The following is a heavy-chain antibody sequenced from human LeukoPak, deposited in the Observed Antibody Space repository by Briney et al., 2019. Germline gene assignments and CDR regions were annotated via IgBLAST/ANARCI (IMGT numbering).Heavy chain of an antibody. CDR1: GFTFSSYW. CDR3: ARGGTTVTPRDYFDY. J-gene: IGHJ4*02. CDR2: IKQDGSEQ. Sequence: GGSLRLSCAASGFTFSSYWTSWVRQAPGKGLEWVANIKQDGSEQYYVDSVKGRFTISRDNAKNSLYLQMISLRAEDTAVYYCARGGTTVTPRDYFDYWGQGTLVTVSS. D-gene: IGHD4-11*01. V-gene: IGHV3-7*01.